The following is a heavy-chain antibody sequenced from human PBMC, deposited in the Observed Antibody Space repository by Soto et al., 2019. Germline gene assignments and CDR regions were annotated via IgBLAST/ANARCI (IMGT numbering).Heavy chain of an antibody. CDR1: GGSMRSNNR. CDR2: IFHSGST. J-gene: IGHJ4*02. CDR3: ARVYSVSYSDS. D-gene: IGHD1-26*01. Sequence: QVQLQESGPGLVKPSGTLSLTCAVSGGSMRSNNRWSWVRQPPGKGLEWIGEIFHSGSTNYNPSLKTRVTISVDKSKNPSSLKLSSVTAADTAVYYCARVYSVSYSDSWGQGTLVTVSS. V-gene: IGHV4-4*02.